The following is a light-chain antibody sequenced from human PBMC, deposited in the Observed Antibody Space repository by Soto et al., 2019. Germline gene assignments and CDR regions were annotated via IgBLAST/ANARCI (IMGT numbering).Light chain of an antibody. Sequence: EIVMTQSPATLSVSPGERATLSCRASQTFISSLSCYQHKPGQAPRLLIYEASNRATGIPAMFSGSGSGTDFTLTISSLGPEDLAVYYCQEGTYWPAFGGGTKVDIK. CDR1: QTFISS. CDR3: QEGTYWPA. V-gene: IGKV3-11*01. CDR2: EAS. J-gene: IGKJ4*01.